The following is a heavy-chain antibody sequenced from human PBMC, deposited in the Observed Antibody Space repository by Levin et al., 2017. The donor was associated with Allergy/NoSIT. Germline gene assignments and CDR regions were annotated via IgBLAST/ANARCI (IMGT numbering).Heavy chain of an antibody. CDR1: GYTFTGYY. CDR2: INPNSGGT. J-gene: IGHJ4*02. V-gene: IGHV1-2*02. CDR3: ARESLGGWGYFDY. Sequence: ASVKVSCKASGYTFTGYYMHWVRQAPGQGLEWMGWINPNSGGTNYAQRFQGRVTMTRDTSISTAYMELSSLRSDDTAVYYCARESLGGWGYFDYWGQGTLVTVSS. D-gene: IGHD1-26*01.